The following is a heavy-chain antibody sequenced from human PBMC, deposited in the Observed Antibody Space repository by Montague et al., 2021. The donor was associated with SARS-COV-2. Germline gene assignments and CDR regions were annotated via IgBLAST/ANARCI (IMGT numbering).Heavy chain of an antibody. V-gene: IGHV6-1*01. D-gene: IGHD6-13*01. CDR1: GDSVSSNRGG. J-gene: IGHJ4*02. Sequence: CAISGDSVSSNRGGWEWNRQAPPRRPEWLGGTCYKSKWYYDYAVSVKSRMTISPDTSKNQFSLQLSSVTPEDRAVYYCARDPRYSLSWSFDYWGQGTLVTVSS. CDR3: ARDPRYSLSWSFDY. CDR2: TCYKSKWYY.